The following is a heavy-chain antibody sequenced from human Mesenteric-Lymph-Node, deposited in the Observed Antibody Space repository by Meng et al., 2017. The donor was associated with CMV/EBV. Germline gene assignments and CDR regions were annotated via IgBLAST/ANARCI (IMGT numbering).Heavy chain of an antibody. CDR1: SISSSAYY. D-gene: IGHD3-10*01. CDR2: ISYAGGT. V-gene: IGHV4-39*01. Sequence: SISSSAYYWGWIRQPPGKGLEWIGTISYAGGTYYNPSLKSRVTISVDTSNNQFSLKLSSVTAADTAVYYCARWKNYYGSGSYYWFDPWGQGTLVTVSS. CDR3: ARWKNYYGSGSYYWFDP. J-gene: IGHJ5*02.